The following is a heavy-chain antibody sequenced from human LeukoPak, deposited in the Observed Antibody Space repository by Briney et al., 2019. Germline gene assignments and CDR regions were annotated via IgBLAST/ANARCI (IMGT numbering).Heavy chain of an antibody. CDR2: IYYSGRT. D-gene: IGHD4-17*01. Sequence: PSETLSLTCTVSGGSISSSSYYWAWIRQPPGKGLEWIGSIYYSGRTYYNPSLKSRVTISADTSKNQFSLKLSSVTVADTAVYYCAGHEAPLLFYGDYALDYWGQGTLVTVSS. CDR3: AGHEAPLLFYGDYALDY. V-gene: IGHV4-39*01. CDR1: GGSISSSSYY. J-gene: IGHJ4*02.